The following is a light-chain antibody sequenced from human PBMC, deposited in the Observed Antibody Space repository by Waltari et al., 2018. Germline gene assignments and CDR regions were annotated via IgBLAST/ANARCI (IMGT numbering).Light chain of an antibody. V-gene: IGKV1-8*01. Sequence: AIRMTQSPSSFSASTGDRVTITCRASQGISSYLAWYQQKPGKAPKLMISDAYTLQSGVPSRFSGSGSGTDFTLTISCLQSEDFATYYCQQYYSYPPTFGGGTKVEIK. CDR3: QQYYSYPPT. CDR1: QGISSY. J-gene: IGKJ4*01. CDR2: DAY.